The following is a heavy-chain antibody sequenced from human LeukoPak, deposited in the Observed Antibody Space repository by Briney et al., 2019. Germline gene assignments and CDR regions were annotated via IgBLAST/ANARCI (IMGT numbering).Heavy chain of an antibody. D-gene: IGHD3-10*01. CDR2: INHSGST. V-gene: IGHV4-34*01. J-gene: IGHJ5*01. Sequence: SETLSLTCAVYGGSFSGYYWSWIRQPPGKGLEWIGEINHSGSTNYNPSLKSRVTISVDTSKNQFSLKLSSVTAADTAVYYCGRQANGSGSYYNDSWGQGTLVTVSS. CDR3: GRQANGSGSYYNDS. CDR1: GGSFSGYY.